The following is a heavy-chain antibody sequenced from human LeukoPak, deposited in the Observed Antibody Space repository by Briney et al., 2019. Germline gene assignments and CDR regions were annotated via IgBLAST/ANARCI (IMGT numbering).Heavy chain of an antibody. J-gene: IGHJ4*02. CDR3: ASSSGNSYGYESDY. Sequence: SETLSLTCTVSGGSISSGSYYWSWIRQPAGKGLEWIGRIYTSGSTNYNPSLRSRVTISVDTSKNQFSLKLSSVTAADTAVYYCASSSGNSYGYESDYWGQGTLVTVSS. CDR1: GGSISSGSYY. CDR2: IYTSGST. D-gene: IGHD5-18*01. V-gene: IGHV4-61*02.